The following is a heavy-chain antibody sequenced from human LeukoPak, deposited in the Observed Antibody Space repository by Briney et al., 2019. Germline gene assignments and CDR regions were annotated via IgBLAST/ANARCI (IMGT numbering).Heavy chain of an antibody. D-gene: IGHD3-16*01. V-gene: IGHV3-30*14. CDR3: AKDDAWGRYLH. CDR2: ISYDGSNK. CDR1: GFTFSSYA. J-gene: IGHJ1*01. Sequence: PGGSLRLSCAASGFTFSSYAMHWVRQAPGKGLEWVAVISYDGSNKYYADSVRGRFTISRDNSKDTVHIQINSLRAEDTAIYYCAKDDAWGRYLHWGQGTLVTVSS.